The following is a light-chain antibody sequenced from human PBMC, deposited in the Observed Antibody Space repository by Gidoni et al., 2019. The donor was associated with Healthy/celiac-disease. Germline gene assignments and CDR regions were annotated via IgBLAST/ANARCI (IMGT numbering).Light chain of an antibody. J-gene: IGKJ2*01. CDR3: QQYYSTRYP. Sequence: DIVMTQSPDSLAVSLGERATINCKSSQSVLYSSNNKNYLAWYQQKPGQPPKLLIYWASTRESGVPDRFSGSGSGTDFTLPISSLQAEDVAVYYCQQYYSTRYPFGQGTKLEIK. V-gene: IGKV4-1*01. CDR2: WAS. CDR1: QSVLYSSNNKNY.